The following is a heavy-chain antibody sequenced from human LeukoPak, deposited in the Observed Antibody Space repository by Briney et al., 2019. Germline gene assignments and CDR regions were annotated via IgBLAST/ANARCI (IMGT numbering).Heavy chain of an antibody. CDR2: VFYSGST. V-gene: IGHV4-39*01. CDR3: ATRRSGSHPYY. D-gene: IGHD1-26*01. Sequence: SETLPLTCTVSGASVSSSSYYWEWIRQPPGKGLEWVGSVFYSGSTNYNPSLKSRVTMSVDTSKNQFSLRLSSVTATDTAVYYCATRRSGSHPYYWGQGTLVTVPS. CDR1: GASVSSSSYY. J-gene: IGHJ4*02.